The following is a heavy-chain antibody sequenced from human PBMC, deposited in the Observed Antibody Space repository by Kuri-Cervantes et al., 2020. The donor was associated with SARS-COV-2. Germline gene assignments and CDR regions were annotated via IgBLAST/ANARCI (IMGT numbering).Heavy chain of an antibody. D-gene: IGHD1-14*01. CDR3: ARETPEHTSSWSDS. J-gene: IGHJ4*02. CDR2: ISYSETTL. Sequence: GESLKISCAASGFTFSDFAMHWVRQAPGKGLEWLSIISYSETTLYADSVKGRFITSRDNSNNRLFLEMNNLGPQDTAVYFCARETPEHTSSWSDSWGQGSLVTVSS. V-gene: IGHV3-30*04. CDR1: GFTFSDFA.